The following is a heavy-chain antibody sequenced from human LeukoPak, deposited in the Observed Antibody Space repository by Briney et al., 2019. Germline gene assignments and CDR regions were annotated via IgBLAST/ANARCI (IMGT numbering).Heavy chain of an antibody. CDR1: GFSIRSSNYY. D-gene: IGHD6-13*01. J-gene: IGHJ6*03. CDR3: AKGRVSSSTWYSTYYYYFYMDL. Sequence: SETLSLTCTVSGFSIRSSNYYWAWIRQPPGKGLVWIGYVDRTGSTNFNPSLKGRVSISRDTTKNLFSLRLRSVTAADTAVYFCAKGRVSSSTWYSTYYYYFYMDLWGKGTTVTVSS. CDR2: VDRTGST. V-gene: IGHV4-61*03.